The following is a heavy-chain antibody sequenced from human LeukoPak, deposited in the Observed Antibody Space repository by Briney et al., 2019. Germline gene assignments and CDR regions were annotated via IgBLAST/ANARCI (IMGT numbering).Heavy chain of an antibody. D-gene: IGHD5-24*01. CDR3: TTGGGWLTDY. Sequence: MASETLSLTCTVSGGSISYYYWGWFRQPPGKGLEWIGYIHDSGRTNYNASLKGRASISVDTSRRQFSLKLTSVTAADTAIYYCTTGGGWLTDYWGQGTLVTVSS. CDR1: GGSISYYY. V-gene: IGHV4-59*01. J-gene: IGHJ4*02. CDR2: IHDSGRT.